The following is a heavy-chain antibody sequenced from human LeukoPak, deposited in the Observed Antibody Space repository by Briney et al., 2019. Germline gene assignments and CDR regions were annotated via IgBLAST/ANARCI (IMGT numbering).Heavy chain of an antibody. Sequence: GESLKISCKGSGYTFSDYWIAWVRQMPGKGLEWMGIIYPGDSDTRYSPSFQGQVTISADKSISTAYLQWSSLNASDTAMYDCASRGSYFDSWGQGTLGTVSS. CDR1: GYTFSDYW. CDR2: IYPGDSDT. V-gene: IGHV5-51*01. CDR3: ASRGSYFDS. J-gene: IGHJ4*02. D-gene: IGHD3-16*01.